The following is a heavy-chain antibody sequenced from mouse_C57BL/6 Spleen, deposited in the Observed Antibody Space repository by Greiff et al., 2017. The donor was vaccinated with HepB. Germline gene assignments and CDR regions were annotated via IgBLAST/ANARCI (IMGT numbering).Heavy chain of an antibody. CDR2: ISSGSSTI. J-gene: IGHJ3*01. D-gene: IGHD2-1*01. CDR3: ARRVTGAWFAY. V-gene: IGHV5-17*01. Sequence: EVQLVESGGGLVKPGGSLKLSCAASGFTFSDYGMHWVRQAPEKGLEWVAYISSGSSTIYYADTVKGRFTISRDNAKNTLFLQMTSLRSEDTAMYYCARRVTGAWFAYWGQGTLVTVSA. CDR1: GFTFSDYG.